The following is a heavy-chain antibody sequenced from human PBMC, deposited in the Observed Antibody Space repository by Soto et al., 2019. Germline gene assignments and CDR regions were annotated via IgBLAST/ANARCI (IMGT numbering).Heavy chain of an antibody. V-gene: IGHV3-23*01. J-gene: IGHJ4*02. Sequence: GGSLRLSCAASGFTFSSYAMSWVRQAPGKGLEWVSAISGSGGSTYYADSVKGRFTISRDNSKNTLYLQMNSLRAEDTAVYYCAKDTNYDFWSGYYGNFDYWGQGTLVTVSS. CDR2: ISGSGGST. D-gene: IGHD3-3*01. CDR1: GFTFSSYA. CDR3: AKDTNYDFWSGYYGNFDY.